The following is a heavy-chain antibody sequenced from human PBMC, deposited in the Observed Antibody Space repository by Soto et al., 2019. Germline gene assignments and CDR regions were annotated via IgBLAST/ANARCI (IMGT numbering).Heavy chain of an antibody. CDR1: GGSISSYY. J-gene: IGHJ4*02. Sequence: SETLSLTCTVSGGSISSYYWSWIRQPPGKGLEWIGYIYYSGSTNYNPSLKSRVTISVDTSKNQFSLKLSSVTAADTAVYYCARAGYYGSGSYYNVRGPFDYWGQGTLVTVSS. CDR3: ARAGYYGSGSYYNVRGPFDY. CDR2: IYYSGST. V-gene: IGHV4-59*01. D-gene: IGHD3-10*01.